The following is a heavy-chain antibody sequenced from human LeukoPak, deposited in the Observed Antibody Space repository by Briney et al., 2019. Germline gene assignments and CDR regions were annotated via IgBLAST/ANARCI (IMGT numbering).Heavy chain of an antibody. CDR1: GYTFTSYG. CDR3: ARDRAYYYDSSGYPDY. V-gene: IGHV1-18*01. D-gene: IGHD3-22*01. J-gene: IGHJ4*02. Sequence: ASVKVSCKASGYTFTSYGISWVRQAPGQGLEWMGWISAYNGNTNYAQKLQGRVTMTTDTSTSTAYMELSSLRSEDTAVYYCARDRAYYYDSSGYPDYWGQGTLVTVSS. CDR2: ISAYNGNT.